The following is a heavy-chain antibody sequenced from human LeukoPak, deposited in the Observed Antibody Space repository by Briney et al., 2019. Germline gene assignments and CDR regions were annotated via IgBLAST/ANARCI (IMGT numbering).Heavy chain of an antibody. D-gene: IGHD6-25*01. Sequence: PSETLSLTCTVSGDFIRSGHYYWGWIRQSPGKGLEWMGSIYSAGNTHYNPSLESRLIISVDTSKNSFSLKLGSVTAADTAVYFCARDLWSTAAGIFDFWGQGALVTVSS. CDR1: GDFIRSGHYY. CDR3: ARDLWSTAAGIFDF. J-gene: IGHJ4*02. V-gene: IGHV4-39*07. CDR2: IYSAGNT.